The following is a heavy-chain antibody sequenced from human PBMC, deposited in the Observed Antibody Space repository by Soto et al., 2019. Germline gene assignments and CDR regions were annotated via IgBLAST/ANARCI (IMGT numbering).Heavy chain of an antibody. J-gene: IGHJ5*02. CDR1: GGSFSGYY. D-gene: IGHD3-3*01. CDR3: ARRGSRITFFGVVHNWFDP. CDR2: INHSGST. V-gene: IGHV4-34*01. Sequence: QVQLQQWGAGLMKPSDTLSLTCAVYGGSFSGYYWSWIRQPPGKGLEWIGEINHSGSTNYNPSLKSRVTISVDTSKNQFSLKLSSVTAADTAVYYCARRGSRITFFGVVHNWFDPWGQGTLVTVSS.